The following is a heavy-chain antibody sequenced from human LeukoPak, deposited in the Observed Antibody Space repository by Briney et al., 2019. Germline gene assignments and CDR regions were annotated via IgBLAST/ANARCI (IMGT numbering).Heavy chain of an antibody. V-gene: IGHV4-39*01. CDR3: ARLAVVIRGVYNWFDP. CDR2: IYYSGST. D-gene: IGHD3-22*01. CDR1: GGSISSSSYY. J-gene: IGHJ5*02. Sequence: SETLSLTCTVSGGSISSSSYYWGWIRQPPGKGLEWIGSIYYSGSTYYNPSLKSRVTISVDTSKNLFSLKLSSVTAADTAVYYCARLAVVIRGVYNWFDPWGQGTLVTVSS.